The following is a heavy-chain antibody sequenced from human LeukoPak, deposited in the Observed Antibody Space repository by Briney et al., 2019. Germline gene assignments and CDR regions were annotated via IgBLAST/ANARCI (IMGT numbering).Heavy chain of an antibody. CDR1: GFTYINHA. Sequence: GGSLRLSCAASGFTYINHAMSWVRQAPGKGLEWVSAISSNGGDTHYADSVKGRFTTYRDNSKSTVYLQMNSLRAEDTAIYYCAKDHVPSYWGQGTLVTVSS. CDR3: AKDHVPSY. V-gene: IGHV3-23*01. D-gene: IGHD6-6*01. CDR2: ISSNGGDT. J-gene: IGHJ4*02.